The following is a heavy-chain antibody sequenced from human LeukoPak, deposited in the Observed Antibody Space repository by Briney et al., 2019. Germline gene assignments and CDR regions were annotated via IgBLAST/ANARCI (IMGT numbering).Heavy chain of an antibody. CDR1: GFNFSSYW. V-gene: IGHV3-23*01. CDR2: ISGSGTNT. D-gene: IGHD3-22*01. CDR3: AKITMIVVVITRFDY. Sequence: GGSLRLSCAAFGFNFSSYWMNWVRQAPGKGLEWVSGISGSGTNTDYIDSVKGRFTVSRDNSKNTLYLQMSSLRAEDTAVYYCAKITMIVVVITRFDYWGQGTLVTVSS. J-gene: IGHJ4*02.